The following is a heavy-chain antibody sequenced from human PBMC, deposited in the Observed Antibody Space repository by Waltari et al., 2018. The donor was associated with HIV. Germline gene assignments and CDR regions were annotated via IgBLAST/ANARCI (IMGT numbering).Heavy chain of an antibody. Sequence: QITLKESGPTLVKPTQTLTLTYTFPGFSLSTRAVGVDWIRQPPGKAPEWLALIYWNDDKRYSPSLKSRLTITKDTSKNQVVLTMTNMDPVDTATYYCAHRRLARAVAGKLYNWFDPWGQGILVTVSS. CDR3: AHRRLARAVAGKLYNWFDP. J-gene: IGHJ5*02. V-gene: IGHV2-5*01. D-gene: IGHD6-19*01. CDR2: IYWNDDK. CDR1: GFSLSTRAVG.